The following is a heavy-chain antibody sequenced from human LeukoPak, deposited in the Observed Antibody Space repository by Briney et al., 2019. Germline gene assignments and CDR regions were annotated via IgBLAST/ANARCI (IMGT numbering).Heavy chain of an antibody. V-gene: IGHV4-59*11. D-gene: IGHD3-16*01. Sequence: SETLSLTCTVSGGSISGHYWGWIRQPPGKGLEWIGYIYNSGTTKYNPSLKSRVTISLDTFKKQFSLNLSSVTAADTAVYYCARSLGEYDYAYDHWGQGTLVTISS. CDR2: IYNSGTT. CDR3: ARSLGEYDYAYDH. J-gene: IGHJ4*02. CDR1: GGSISGHY.